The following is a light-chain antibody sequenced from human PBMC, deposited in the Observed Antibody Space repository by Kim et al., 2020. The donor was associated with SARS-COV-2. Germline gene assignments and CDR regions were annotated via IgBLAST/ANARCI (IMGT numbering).Light chain of an antibody. V-gene: IGLV1-44*01. CDR2: SNN. CDR1: RSNIGSNT. CDR3: AAWDDSLNGPV. Sequence: GQRVTISCSGSRSNIGSNTVTWYQQLPRTAPNLLIYSNNQRPSGVPDRFSGSKSGTSASLASSGLQSEDEADYYCAAWDDSLNGPVFGGGTQLTVL. J-gene: IGLJ3*02.